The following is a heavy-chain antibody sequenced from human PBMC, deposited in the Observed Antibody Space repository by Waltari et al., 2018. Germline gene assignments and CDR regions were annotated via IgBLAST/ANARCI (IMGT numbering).Heavy chain of an antibody. J-gene: IGHJ2*01. CDR2: INHSGST. V-gene: IGHV4-34*01. CDR1: GGSFSGYY. D-gene: IGHD6-19*01. CDR3: ARGWPSSGRKIWYLDL. Sequence: QVQLQQWGAGLLKPSETLSLTCAVYGGSFSGYYWSWIRQPPGKGLEWIGEINHSGSTNYNPSLKSRVTISVDTSKNQFSLKLSSVTAADTAVYYCARGWPSSGRKIWYLDLWGRGTLVTVSS.